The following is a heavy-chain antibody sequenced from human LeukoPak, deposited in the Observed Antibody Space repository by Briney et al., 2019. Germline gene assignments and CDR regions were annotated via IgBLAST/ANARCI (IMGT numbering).Heavy chain of an antibody. CDR2: IWYDGSNK. V-gene: IGHV3-33*06. Sequence: GRSLRLSCAASGFTFSSYGMHWVRQAPGKGLEWVAVIWYDGSNKYYADSVKGRFTISRDNSKNTLYLQMNSLRADDTAVYYCAKQRDSGYTSFDFWGQGTLVTVSS. J-gene: IGHJ4*02. CDR3: AKQRDSGYTSFDF. CDR1: GFTFSSYG. D-gene: IGHD3-22*01.